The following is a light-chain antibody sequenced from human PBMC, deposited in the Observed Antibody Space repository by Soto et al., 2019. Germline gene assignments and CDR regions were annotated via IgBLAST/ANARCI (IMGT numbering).Light chain of an antibody. CDR2: GAS. J-gene: IGKJ4*01. CDR3: QHYGSSPRT. Sequence: EIVLTQSPGTLSLSPGERATLSCRASQSVSSSYLAWYQQRPGQAPRLLIYGASSRATGIPDRFSGGGSGTDFTLTISRLEPEDFAVYYCQHYGSSPRTFGGGTKVDIK. CDR1: QSVSSSY. V-gene: IGKV3-20*01.